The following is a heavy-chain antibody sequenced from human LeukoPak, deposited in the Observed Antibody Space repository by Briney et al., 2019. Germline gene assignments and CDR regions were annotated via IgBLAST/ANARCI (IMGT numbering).Heavy chain of an antibody. Sequence: ASVKVSCKASGGTFSSYAISWVRQAPGQGLEWMGIINPSGGTTNYAQKFKGRVTMTRDMSTSTVYMELSSLTSEDTAVYYCAREGVTIFGLVRTQTTKGPHRFDPWGQGTLVTVSS. CDR1: GGTFSSYA. CDR3: AREGVTIFGLVRTQTTKGPHRFDP. J-gene: IGHJ5*02. V-gene: IGHV1-46*01. CDR2: INPSGGTT. D-gene: IGHD3-3*01.